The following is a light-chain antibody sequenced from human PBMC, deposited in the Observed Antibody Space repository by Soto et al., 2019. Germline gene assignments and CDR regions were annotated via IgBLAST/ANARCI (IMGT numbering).Light chain of an antibody. CDR3: QQYNTWPRT. CDR1: QRVSRN. V-gene: IGKV3D-15*01. CDR2: AAS. J-gene: IGKJ1*01. Sequence: EILLTQSPATLSLSPGDSATLSCRASQRVSRNVAWYQQKPGQAPRLLISAASTGAAGVPARFNAAGSGTVFTLTISSLQSEDFAIYYCQQYNTWPRTFGQGPRWKS.